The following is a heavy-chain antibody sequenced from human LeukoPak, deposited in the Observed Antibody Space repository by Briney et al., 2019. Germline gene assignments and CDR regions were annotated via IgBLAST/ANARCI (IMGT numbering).Heavy chain of an antibody. Sequence: ASVKVSCKASGYIFTTSAIYWVRQAPGQRPEWMGWMNAGNGNTKYSQKFQDRVSLTRDTSASAAYMELSRLTPEDTAVYYCTTSVSEGDEDGILTGFNYWGQGTLVTVSS. CDR3: TTSVSEGDEDGILTGFNY. V-gene: IGHV1-3*01. J-gene: IGHJ4*02. CDR1: GYIFTTSA. CDR2: MNAGNGNT. D-gene: IGHD3-9*01.